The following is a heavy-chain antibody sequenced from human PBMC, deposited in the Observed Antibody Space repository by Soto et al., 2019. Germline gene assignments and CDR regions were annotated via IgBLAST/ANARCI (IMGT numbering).Heavy chain of an antibody. V-gene: IGHV4-31*03. D-gene: IGHD3-10*01. Sequence: QVQLQESGPGLVKPSQTLSLTCTVSGGSISSGGYYWSWIRQHPGKGLEWIGYIYYSGSTYYNPSLXXXVXXSVDTSKNQFSLKLRSVTAAVTAVYYCARGRYGSGSPPCDYWGQGTLVTVSS. CDR1: GGSISSGGYY. CDR3: ARGRYGSGSPPCDY. CDR2: IYYSGST. J-gene: IGHJ4*02.